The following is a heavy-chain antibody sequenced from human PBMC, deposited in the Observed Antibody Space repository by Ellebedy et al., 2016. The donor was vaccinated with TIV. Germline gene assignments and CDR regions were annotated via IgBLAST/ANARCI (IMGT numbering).Heavy chain of an antibody. V-gene: IGHV4-39*07. J-gene: IGHJ6*02. CDR3: ARESDYGAGSNPFYYYGIDH. D-gene: IGHD3-10*01. Sequence: SETLSLTCTVSGDSLSNGYFYWGWIRQPPGKGLEWLGTIYYTGATSYSPSLKSRVTVSVDTSKNQFSLEMRSVTAADTAMYFCARESDYGAGSNPFYYYGIDHWGQGTSVTVSS. CDR1: GDSLSNGYFY. CDR2: IYYTGAT.